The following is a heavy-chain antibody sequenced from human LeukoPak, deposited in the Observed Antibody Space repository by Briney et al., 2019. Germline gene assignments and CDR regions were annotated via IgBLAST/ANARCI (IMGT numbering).Heavy chain of an antibody. CDR2: ISYDGSNK. CDR1: GFTFSSYA. Sequence: PGGSLRLSCAASGFTFSSYAMHWVRQAPGKGLEWVAVISYDGSNKYYADSVKGRFTISRDNSKNTLYLQMNSLRAEDTAVYYCARGSEARDCSSTSCYSAWYFDLWGRGTLVTVSS. V-gene: IGHV3-30-3*01. J-gene: IGHJ2*01. CDR3: ARGSEARDCSSTSCYSAWYFDL. D-gene: IGHD2-2*01.